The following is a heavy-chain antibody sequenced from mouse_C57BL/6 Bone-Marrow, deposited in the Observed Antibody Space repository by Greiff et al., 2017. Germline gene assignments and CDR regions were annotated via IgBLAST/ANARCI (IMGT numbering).Heavy chain of an antibody. CDR1: GYAFSSSW. D-gene: IGHD3-2*02. Sequence: VQLQQSGPELVKPGASVKISCKASGYAFSSSWMNWVKQRPGKGLEWIGRIYPGDGDTNYNGKFKGKATLTADKSSSTAYMQLSSLTSEDSAVYFCARGCSGYVSAWFAYWGQGTLVTVSA. CDR2: IYPGDGDT. V-gene: IGHV1-82*01. J-gene: IGHJ3*01. CDR3: ARGCSGYVSAWFAY.